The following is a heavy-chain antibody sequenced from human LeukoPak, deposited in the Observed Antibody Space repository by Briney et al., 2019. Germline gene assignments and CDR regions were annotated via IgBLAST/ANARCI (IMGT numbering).Heavy chain of an antibody. J-gene: IGHJ4*02. CDR1: GYTFTSYG. CDR2: ISAYNGNT. Sequence: ASVKVSCKASGYTFTSYGISWVRQAPGQGLEWMGWISAYNGNTNYAQKLQGRVTMTTDTSTSTAYMELRSLRSDDTAVYYCARVTFGTGGAVAGTSTFDYWGQGTLVTVSS. D-gene: IGHD6-19*01. V-gene: IGHV1-18*01. CDR3: ARVTFGTGGAVAGTSTFDY.